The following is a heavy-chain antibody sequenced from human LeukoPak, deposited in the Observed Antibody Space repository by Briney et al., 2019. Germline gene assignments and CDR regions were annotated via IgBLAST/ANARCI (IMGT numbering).Heavy chain of an antibody. J-gene: IGHJ4*02. CDR3: AKDLFEDRPWEFDY. CDR2: ISYDGSNK. Sequence: PGRSLRLSCAASGFTFSSYGMHWVRQAPGKGLEWVAVISYDGSNKYYADSVKGRFTISRDNSKNTLYLQMNSLRAEDTAVYYCAKDLFEDRPWEFDYWGQGTLVTVSS. V-gene: IGHV3-30*18. D-gene: IGHD2-15*01. CDR1: GFTFSSYG.